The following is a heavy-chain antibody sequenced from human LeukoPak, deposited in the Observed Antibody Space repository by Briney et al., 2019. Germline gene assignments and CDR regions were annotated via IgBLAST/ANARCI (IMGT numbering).Heavy chain of an antibody. CDR2: INPNSGGT. D-gene: IGHD6-19*01. J-gene: IGHJ4*02. V-gene: IGHV1-2*02. CDR1: GYTFTSYG. CDR3: ARELYSSGWYY. Sequence: GASVKVSCKASGYTFTSYGISWVRQAPGQGLEWMGWINPNSGGTNYAQKFQGRVTMTRDTSISTAYMELSRLRSDDTAVYYCARELYSSGWYYWGQGTLVTVSS.